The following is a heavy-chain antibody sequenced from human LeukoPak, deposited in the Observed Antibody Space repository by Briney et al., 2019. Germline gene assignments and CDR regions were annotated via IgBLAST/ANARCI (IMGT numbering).Heavy chain of an antibody. CDR3: ARFVSDDYYYGMDV. Sequence: ASVKVSCKASGGTFSSYAISWVRQAPGQGLEWMGRIIPILGIANYAQKFQGRVTITADKSTSTAYMELSSLRSEDTAVYYCARFVSDDYYYGMDVWGQGTTVTVSS. CDR1: GGTFSSYA. V-gene: IGHV1-69*04. J-gene: IGHJ6*02. D-gene: IGHD6-6*01. CDR2: IIPILGIA.